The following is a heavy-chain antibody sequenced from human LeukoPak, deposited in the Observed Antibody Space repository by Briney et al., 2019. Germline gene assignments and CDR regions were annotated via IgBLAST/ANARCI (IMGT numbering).Heavy chain of an antibody. J-gene: IGHJ4*02. CDR3: ARETGGGESHFDY. CDR2: IIPIFGTA. Sequence: ASVKVSCKASGGTFSSYAISWVRQAPGQGREWMGGIIPIFGTANYAQKFQGRVTITADESTSTAYMELSSLRSEDTAVYYCARETGGGESHFDYWGQGTLVTVSS. D-gene: IGHD3-16*01. CDR1: GGTFSSYA. V-gene: IGHV1-69*13.